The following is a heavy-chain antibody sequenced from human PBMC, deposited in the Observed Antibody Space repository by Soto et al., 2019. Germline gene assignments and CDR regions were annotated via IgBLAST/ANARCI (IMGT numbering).Heavy chain of an antibody. CDR3: ARGNNYGDYLDY. J-gene: IGHJ4*02. D-gene: IGHD4-17*01. V-gene: IGHV4-31*03. Sequence: QVQLQESGPGLVKPSQTLSLTCTVSGGSISSGGYYWSWIRQHPGKGLEWIGYIYYSGSTYYNPSLKSRVTTSVDTSKNQLSLKLSSVTAADTAVYYCARGNNYGDYLDYWGQGTLVTVSS. CDR2: IYYSGST. CDR1: GGSISSGGYY.